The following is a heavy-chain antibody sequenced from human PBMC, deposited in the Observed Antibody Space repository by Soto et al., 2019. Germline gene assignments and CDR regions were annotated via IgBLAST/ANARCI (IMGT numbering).Heavy chain of an antibody. J-gene: IGHJ4*02. D-gene: IGHD6-13*01. CDR1: GFTFTDYA. Sequence: EVQLLESGGGLVQPGGSLRLSCAASGFTFTDYALSWVRQAPGKGLEWVATISGIGGSTYLADSVKGRLSISRDNPKNTVSLLMNSLRAEDTAVYCCARGSSGYISSWYYFDYWGRGTLVTVSS. CDR2: ISGIGGST. CDR3: ARGSSGYISSWYYFDY. V-gene: IGHV3-23*01.